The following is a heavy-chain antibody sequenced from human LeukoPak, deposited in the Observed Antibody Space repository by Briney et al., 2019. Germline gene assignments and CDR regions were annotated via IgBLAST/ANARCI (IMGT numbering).Heavy chain of an antibody. CDR3: AKDMTTVTTHGYFDY. Sequence: GRSLRLSCAASGFTFSSYAMSWVRQAPGKGLEWVSAISGSGGSTYYADSVKGRFTISRDNSKNTLYLQMNSLRAEDTAVYYCAKDMTTVTTHGYFDYWGQGTLVTVSS. J-gene: IGHJ4*02. V-gene: IGHV3-23*01. CDR1: GFTFSSYA. CDR2: ISGSGGST. D-gene: IGHD4-17*01.